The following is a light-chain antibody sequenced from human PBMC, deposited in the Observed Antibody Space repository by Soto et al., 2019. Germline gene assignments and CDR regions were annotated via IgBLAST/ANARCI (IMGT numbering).Light chain of an antibody. J-gene: IGKJ5*01. CDR2: GAS. CDR1: QSVSSN. V-gene: IGKV3-15*01. CDR3: QQYNSWPPVIA. Sequence: EIVMTQSPATLSVSPVERATLSCRASQSVSSNLAWYQQKPGQAPRLLIYGASTMATGIPARFSGSGSGTEFTLTISSLQSEDFAVYYCQQYNSWPPVIAFGQGTRLEIK.